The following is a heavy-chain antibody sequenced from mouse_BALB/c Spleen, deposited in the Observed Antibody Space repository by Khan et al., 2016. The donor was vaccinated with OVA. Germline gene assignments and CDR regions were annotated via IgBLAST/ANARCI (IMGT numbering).Heavy chain of an antibody. CDR3: ARKDYYDYDPFPY. V-gene: IGHV3-2*02. J-gene: IGHJ3*01. Sequence: EVQLVESGPGLVKPSQSLSLTCTVTGYSITSEYAWNWIRQFPGNKLEWMGYINYSGNTRSNPSLKSRTSITRDTSKNQFFLQLNPVTTEDTATYYCARKDYYDYDPFPYWGQGTLVTVSA. CDR2: INYSGNT. D-gene: IGHD2-4*01. CDR1: GYSITSEYA.